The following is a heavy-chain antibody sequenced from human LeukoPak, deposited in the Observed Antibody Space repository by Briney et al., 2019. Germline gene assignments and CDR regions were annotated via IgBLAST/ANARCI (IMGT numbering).Heavy chain of an antibody. J-gene: IGHJ6*02. CDR3: ARDPDSSSWPLGMDV. D-gene: IGHD6-13*01. V-gene: IGHV3-30*03. Sequence: GGSLRLSCAASGFTFSSCGMHWVRQAPGKGLEWVSIISFDENNKYYADSVKGRFTISRDNSKNTVYLQMNSLRAEDTAVYYCARDPDSSSWPLGMDVWGQGTTVTVSS. CDR2: ISFDENNK. CDR1: GFTFSSCG.